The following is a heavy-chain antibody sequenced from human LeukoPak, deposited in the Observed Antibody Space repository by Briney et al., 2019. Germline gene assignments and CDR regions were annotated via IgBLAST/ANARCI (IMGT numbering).Heavy chain of an antibody. CDR3: ARGEVHHHTTGRTSASTYYYYYMAV. CDR2: IYYSGNT. D-gene: IGHD1-1*01. Sequence: SETLSFTCTVSGGSINPYFWTWIRQPPEKGLEWIGHIYYSGNTNYNPSIKSRVAISLDTSKNQFSLKLSSVTAADTAVYYCARGEVHHHTTGRTSASTYYYYYMAVWGKGTTVTVSS. J-gene: IGHJ6*03. V-gene: IGHV4-59*01. CDR1: GGSINPYF.